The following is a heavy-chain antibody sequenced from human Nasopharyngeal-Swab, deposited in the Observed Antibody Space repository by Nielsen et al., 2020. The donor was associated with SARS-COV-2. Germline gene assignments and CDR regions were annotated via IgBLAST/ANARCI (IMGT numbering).Heavy chain of an antibody. CDR3: ARSSRGPYYDFWSGSNYPDY. J-gene: IGHJ4*02. Sequence: GESLKISCAASGFTFSSYAMHWVRQAPGKGLEWVANIKQDGSEKYYVDSVKGRFTISRDNAKNSLYLQMNSLRAEDTAVYYCARSSRGPYYDFWSGSNYPDYWGQGTLVTVSS. CDR2: IKQDGSEK. CDR1: GFTFSSYA. D-gene: IGHD3-3*01. V-gene: IGHV3-7*03.